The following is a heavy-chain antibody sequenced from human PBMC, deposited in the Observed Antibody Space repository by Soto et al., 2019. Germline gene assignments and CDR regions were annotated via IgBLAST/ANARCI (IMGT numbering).Heavy chain of an antibody. V-gene: IGHV4-34*01. CDR1: GGSVSGYY. J-gene: IGHJ3*02. CDR3: ARAQRLHSPDDAFDI. Sequence: SSETLSLTCAVYGGSVSGYYWSWIRQPPGKGLEWIGEINHSGSTNYNPSLKSRVTISVDTSKNQFSLKLSSVTAADTAVYYCARAQRLHSPDDAFDIWGQGTMVTVSS. D-gene: IGHD5-12*01. CDR2: INHSGST.